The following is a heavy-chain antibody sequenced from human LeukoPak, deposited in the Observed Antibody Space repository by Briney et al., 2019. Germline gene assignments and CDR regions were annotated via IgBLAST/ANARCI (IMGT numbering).Heavy chain of an antibody. Sequence: SETLSLTCTVSGGSVSSGSYYWGWIRQPPGKGLEWIGYIYYSGSTNYNPSLKSRVTISVDTSKNQFSLKLSSVTAADTAVYYCASGDNDPLFDYWGQGALVTVSS. V-gene: IGHV4-61*01. CDR1: GGSVSSGSYY. D-gene: IGHD1-1*01. CDR3: ASGDNDPLFDY. CDR2: IYYSGST. J-gene: IGHJ4*02.